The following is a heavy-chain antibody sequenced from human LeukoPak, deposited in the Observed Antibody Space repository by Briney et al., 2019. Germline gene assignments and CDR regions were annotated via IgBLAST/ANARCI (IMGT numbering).Heavy chain of an antibody. CDR3: ARAGDAFDI. Sequence: PGGSLRPSCAASGFTFSSYGMHWVRQAPGKGLEWVAVIWYDGSDKYYTDSVKGRFTISRDNSKNTLYLQMNSLRAEDTATYYCARAGDAFDIWGQGTMVTVSS. J-gene: IGHJ3*02. CDR2: IWYDGSDK. V-gene: IGHV3-33*01. CDR1: GFTFSSYG.